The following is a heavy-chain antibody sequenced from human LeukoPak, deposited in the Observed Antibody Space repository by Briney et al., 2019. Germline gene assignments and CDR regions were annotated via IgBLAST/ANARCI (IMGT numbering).Heavy chain of an antibody. Sequence: GGSLRLSCAASGFTFSTYAMHWVRQAPGKGLEWVSSISSSSSYIYYADSVKGRFTISRDNAKNSLYLQMNSLRAEDTAVYYCARSIAVAGTGMDVWGQGTTVTVSS. V-gene: IGHV3-21*01. CDR3: ARSIAVAGTGMDV. CDR2: ISSSSSYI. J-gene: IGHJ6*02. CDR1: GFTFSTYA. D-gene: IGHD6-19*01.